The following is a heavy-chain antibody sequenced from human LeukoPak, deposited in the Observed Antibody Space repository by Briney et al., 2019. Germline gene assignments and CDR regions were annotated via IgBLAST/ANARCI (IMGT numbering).Heavy chain of an antibody. CDR1: GFTFSSYS. V-gene: IGHV3-21*01. Sequence: GGSLRLSCAASGFTFSSYSMNWVRQAPGKGLEWVSSISSSSSYIYYADSVKGRFTISRDNAKNSLYLQMNSLRAEDTAVYYRARDRWHSSGWYTGEFDYWGQGTLVTVSS. D-gene: IGHD6-19*01. CDR2: ISSSSSYI. CDR3: ARDRWHSSGWYTGEFDY. J-gene: IGHJ4*02.